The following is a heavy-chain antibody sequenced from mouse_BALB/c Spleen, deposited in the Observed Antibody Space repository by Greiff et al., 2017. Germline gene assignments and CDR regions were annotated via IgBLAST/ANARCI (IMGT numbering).Heavy chain of an antibody. CDR3: ARSGNFAWFAY. CDR1: GFTFSSFG. CDR2: ISSGSSTI. D-gene: IGHD2-1*01. V-gene: IGHV5-17*02. J-gene: IGHJ3*01. Sequence: EVKLVESGGGLVQPGGSRKLSCAASGFTFSSFGMHWVRQAPEKGLEWVAYISSGSSTIYYADTVKGRFTISRDNPKNTLFLQMTSLRSEDTAMYYCARSGNFAWFAYWGQGTLVTVSA.